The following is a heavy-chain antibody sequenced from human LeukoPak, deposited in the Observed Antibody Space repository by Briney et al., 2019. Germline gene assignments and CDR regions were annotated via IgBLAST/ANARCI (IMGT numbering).Heavy chain of an antibody. CDR3: ARGKTSQNIVTRKTYNWFDP. J-gene: IGHJ5*02. CDR1: EFTFSSYN. V-gene: IGHV3-21*01. D-gene: IGHD2/OR15-2a*01. Sequence: GGSLRLSCAASEFTFSSYNMNWVRQAPGKGLEWVSSISSSSDYIYYAGSVKGRFTISRDNAKNSLYLQMKSLRAEDTAVYYCARGKTSQNIVTRKTYNWFDPWGQGTLVTVSS. CDR2: ISSSSDYI.